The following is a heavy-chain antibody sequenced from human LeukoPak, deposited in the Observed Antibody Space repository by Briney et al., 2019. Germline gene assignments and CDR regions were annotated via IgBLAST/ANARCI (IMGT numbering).Heavy chain of an antibody. D-gene: IGHD2-21*02. CDR1: GFNFGDYA. Sequence: AGGSLRLSCAASGFNFGDYALSWFRQAPGKGLEWMGFIRSDDNGATTQYAASVKGRFVISKDDSKTVGYLQMNSLRSEDTAVYFCSRGRVTTGYWGQGTLVTVSS. CDR3: SRGRVTTGY. J-gene: IGHJ4*02. V-gene: IGHV3-49*03. CDR2: IRSDDNGATT.